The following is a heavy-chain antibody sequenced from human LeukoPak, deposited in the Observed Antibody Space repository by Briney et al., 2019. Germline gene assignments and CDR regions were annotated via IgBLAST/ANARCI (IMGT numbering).Heavy chain of an antibody. CDR3: ARDLAVAGTNDY. Sequence: ASVKVSCKASGYTFTSYGISWVRQAPGQGLEWMGWISAYNGNTNYAQKLQGRVTMTTDTSTSTAYMELRSLRAEDTAVYYCARDLAVAGTNDYWGQGTLVTVSS. CDR1: GYTFTSYG. V-gene: IGHV1-18*01. CDR2: ISAYNGNT. J-gene: IGHJ4*02. D-gene: IGHD6-19*01.